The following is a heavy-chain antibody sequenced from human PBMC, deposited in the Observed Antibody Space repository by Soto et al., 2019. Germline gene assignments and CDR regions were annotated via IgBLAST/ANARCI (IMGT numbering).Heavy chain of an antibody. J-gene: IGHJ4*02. CDR2: IYSGGST. V-gene: IGHV3-66*01. CDR3: ASPNDYDFWSGYSLGL. CDR1: GFTVSSNY. D-gene: IGHD3-3*01. Sequence: GGSLRLSCAASGFTVSSNYMSRVRQAPGKGLEWVPVIYSGGSTYYADSVKGRFTISRDNSKNTLYLQMNSLRAEDTAVYYCASPNDYDFWSGYSLGLWGQGTLVTVSS.